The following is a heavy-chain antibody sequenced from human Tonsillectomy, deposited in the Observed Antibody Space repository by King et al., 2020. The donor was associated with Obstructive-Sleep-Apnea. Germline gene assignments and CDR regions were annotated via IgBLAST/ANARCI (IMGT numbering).Heavy chain of an antibody. J-gene: IGHJ4*02. Sequence: VQLVESGGGVVQPGRSLRLSCAASGFTFSSYAMHWVRQAPGKGLEWVAVISYDGSNKYYADSVKGRFTISRDNSKNTLYLQMNSLRAEDTAVYYCARDQSYRAYCGGDCYLSDYWGQGTLVTVSS. CDR1: GFTFSSYA. V-gene: IGHV3-30-3*01. D-gene: IGHD2-21*02. CDR2: ISYDGSNK. CDR3: ARDQSYRAYCGGDCYLSDY.